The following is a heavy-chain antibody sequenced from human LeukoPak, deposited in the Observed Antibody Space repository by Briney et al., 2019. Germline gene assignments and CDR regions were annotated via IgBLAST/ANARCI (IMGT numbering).Heavy chain of an antibody. CDR3: AREAAIWNWFDP. CDR1: GGSISSGSYY. Sequence: PSETLSLTCTVSGGSISSGSYYWSWIRQPAGKGLEWIGRIYTSGSTSYNPSLKSRVTISVDTSKNQFSLKLSSVTAADTAVYYCAREAAIWNWFDPWGQGTLVTVSS. CDR2: IYTSGST. V-gene: IGHV4-61*02. D-gene: IGHD2-2*01. J-gene: IGHJ5*02.